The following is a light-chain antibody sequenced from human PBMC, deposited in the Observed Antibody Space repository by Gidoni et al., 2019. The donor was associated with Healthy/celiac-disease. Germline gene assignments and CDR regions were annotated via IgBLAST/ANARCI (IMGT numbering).Light chain of an antibody. CDR1: QSVSSY. CDR2: DAS. Sequence: EIVWTQSPSTLSLSPGERATLSCRASQSVSSYLAWYQQKPGQAPRLLIYDASNRATGIPARFSGSGSGTDFTLTISSLEPEDFAVYYCQQRSNWPPGYTFGQGTKLEIK. CDR3: QQRSNWPPGYT. J-gene: IGKJ2*01. V-gene: IGKV3-11*01.